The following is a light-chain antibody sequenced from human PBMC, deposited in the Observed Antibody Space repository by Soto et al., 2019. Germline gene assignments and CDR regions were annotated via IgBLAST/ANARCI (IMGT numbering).Light chain of an antibody. J-gene: IGKJ1*01. CDR3: QQYGSSGT. CDR2: GAS. Sequence: EIVLPQSPPTLSVSPRERATLSCGASQSVSNYLAEYQQKLGEAPRLLIYGASNRATGILDRFSGSGSGTDFTLTISRLEAEDFAVYYCQQYGSSGTFGQGTKV. CDR1: QSVSNY. V-gene: IGKV3-20*01.